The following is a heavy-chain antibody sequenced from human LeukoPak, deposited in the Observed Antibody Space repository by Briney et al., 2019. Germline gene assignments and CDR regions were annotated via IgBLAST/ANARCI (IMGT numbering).Heavy chain of an antibody. J-gene: IGHJ4*02. CDR3: ARVAVGATLCDQSFEY. V-gene: IGHV1-69*05. D-gene: IGHD1-26*01. CDR1: GGTFSSYA. Sequence: SVKLSCKASGGTFSSYAISWVRQAPGQGLEWMGGIIPIYGKANYAKKFQGRVTITTGQSTRTDYMELSSLRSEDTAVYYCARVAVGATLCDQSFEYWGQGTVVTVS. CDR2: IIPIYGKA.